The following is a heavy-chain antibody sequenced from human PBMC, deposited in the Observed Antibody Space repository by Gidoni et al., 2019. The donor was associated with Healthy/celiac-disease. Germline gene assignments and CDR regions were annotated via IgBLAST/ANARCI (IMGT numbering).Heavy chain of an antibody. CDR1: GGSISRYY. Sequence: QVQLQESGPGLVQPSETLSLTCTVSGGSISRYYWSWIRQPPGKGLEWIGYIYYSGSTNYNPSLKSRVTISVDTSKNQFSLKLSSVTAADTAVYYCARDLAGLGTIDYWGQGTLVTVSS. V-gene: IGHV4-59*01. CDR2: IYYSGST. D-gene: IGHD7-27*01. J-gene: IGHJ4*02. CDR3: ARDLAGLGTIDY.